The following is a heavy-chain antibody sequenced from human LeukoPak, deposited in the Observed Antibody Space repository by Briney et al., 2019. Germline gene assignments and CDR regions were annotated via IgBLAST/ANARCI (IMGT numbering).Heavy chain of an antibody. V-gene: IGHV1-18*01. CDR1: GYTFTSYG. D-gene: IGHD6-6*01. J-gene: IGHJ5*02. Sequence: ASVKVSCKASGYTFTSYGISWVRQAPGQGLEWMGWISAYNGNTNYAQKLQGRVTMTTDTSTSTAYMELRSLRSDDTAVYYCARDTSPGSSSSGSSWFDPWGQGTLVTVSS. CDR2: ISAYNGNT. CDR3: ARDTSPGSSSSGSSWFDP.